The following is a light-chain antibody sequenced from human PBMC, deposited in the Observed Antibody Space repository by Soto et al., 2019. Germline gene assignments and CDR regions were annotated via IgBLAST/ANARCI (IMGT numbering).Light chain of an antibody. Sequence: EIVMTQSPATLSVSPGELATLSCRASQSVSSNLAWYQQKPGQAPRLLIYGASTRATGIAARFSGSGSGTECTLSINSLQSEDFAVYYCQQYNNWPPYTFGQGTKLEIK. V-gene: IGKV3-15*01. CDR3: QQYNNWPPYT. J-gene: IGKJ2*01. CDR1: QSVSSN. CDR2: GAS.